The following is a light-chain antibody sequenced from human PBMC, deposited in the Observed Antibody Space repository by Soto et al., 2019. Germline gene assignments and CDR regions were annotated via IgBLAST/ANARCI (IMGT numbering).Light chain of an antibody. Sequence: EIVLTQSPRTLSLSPGARATLSCRASQSVSNNFLAWYQQKPGQAPRLLIYGASNRATGIPDRFSGSGSGTDITLTVSRLEPEDFAVYYCQQHGSSPWTFGQGTKVEIK. CDR1: QSVSNNF. J-gene: IGKJ1*01. V-gene: IGKV3-20*01. CDR3: QQHGSSPWT. CDR2: GAS.